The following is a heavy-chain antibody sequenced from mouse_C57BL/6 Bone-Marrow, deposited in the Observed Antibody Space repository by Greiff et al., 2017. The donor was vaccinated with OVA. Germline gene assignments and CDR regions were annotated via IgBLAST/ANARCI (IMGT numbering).Heavy chain of an antibody. D-gene: IGHD1-1*01. CDR2: IKYDGSCT. Sequence: EVKLVDSEGGLVQPGSSLKLSCTASGFTFSDYYMAWVRQVPAKGLEWVAHIKYDGSCTYYLDSLKSRFIISRDNAKNILYLQMSSLKSEDTATYDGARDDYGSRTGYFDDWGTGTTVTVSS. V-gene: IGHV5-16*01. CDR3: ARDDYGSRTGYFDD. CDR1: GFTFSDYY. J-gene: IGHJ1*03.